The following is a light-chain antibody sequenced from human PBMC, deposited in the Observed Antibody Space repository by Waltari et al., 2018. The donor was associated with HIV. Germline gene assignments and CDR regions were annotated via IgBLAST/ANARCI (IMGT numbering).Light chain of an antibody. CDR2: DSN. CDR1: SSYVATF. J-gene: IGLJ1*01. Sequence: QSALTQPHSVSGSPGQSLTISCTGTSSYVATFVSCYHQHPGKAPKVIIFDSNKRPSGVPDRFSGSKSGNTASLTISGLQAEDEADYHCCSHAGNFIFVFGTGTKVTVL. CDR3: CSHAGNFIFV. V-gene: IGLV2-11*01.